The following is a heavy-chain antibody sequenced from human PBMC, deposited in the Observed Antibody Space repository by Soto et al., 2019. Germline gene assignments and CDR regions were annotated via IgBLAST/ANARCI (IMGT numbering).Heavy chain of an antibody. V-gene: IGHV1-2*04. D-gene: IGHD3-22*01. CDR3: ARDGYYYDSSGYYSFDAFDI. CDR1: GYTFTSYY. CDR2: INPNSGGT. Sequence: ASVKVSCKASGYTFTSYYMHWVRQAPGQGLEWMGWINPNSGGTNYAQKFQGWVTMTRDTSISTAYMELSRLRSDDTAVYYCARDGYYYDSSGYYSFDAFDIWGQGTMVTVSS. J-gene: IGHJ3*02.